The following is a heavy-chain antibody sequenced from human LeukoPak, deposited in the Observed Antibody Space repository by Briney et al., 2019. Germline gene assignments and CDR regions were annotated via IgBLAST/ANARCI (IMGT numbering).Heavy chain of an antibody. D-gene: IGHD3-22*01. V-gene: IGHV3-7*01. J-gene: IGHJ4*02. CDR1: GFTFSSYW. CDR2: IKQDGSEK. Sequence: PGGSLRLSCPASGFTFSSYWMSWVRQAPGKGLEGVANIKQDGSEKYYVDSVKGRFTISRDNAKNSLYLQMNSVRAEYTAVDYCSRGGGFYSRGFDYWGQGTLVTVSS. CDR3: SRGGGFYSRGFDY.